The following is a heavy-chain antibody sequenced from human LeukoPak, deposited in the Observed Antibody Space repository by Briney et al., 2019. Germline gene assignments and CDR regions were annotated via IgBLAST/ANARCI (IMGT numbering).Heavy chain of an antibody. D-gene: IGHD5-12*01. CDR3: ASEIGGYDDY. CDR1: GGSISSSSYY. CDR2: IYYSGST. J-gene: IGHJ4*02. Sequence: SETLSLTCTVSGGSISSSSYYLGWIRQPPGKGLEWIGSIYYSGSTYYNPSLKSRVTISVDTSKNQFSLKLSSVTAADTAVYYCASEIGGYDDYWGQGTLVTVSS. V-gene: IGHV4-39*07.